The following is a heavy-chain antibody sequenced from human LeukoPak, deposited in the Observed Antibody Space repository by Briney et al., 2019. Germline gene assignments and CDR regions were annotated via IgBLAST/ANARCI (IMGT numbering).Heavy chain of an antibody. CDR3: ARDHCSSTSCCGYYYYGMDV. D-gene: IGHD2-2*01. V-gene: IGHV3-21*01. Sequence: GGSLRLSCAASGFTFSSYSMNWVRQAPGKGLEWVSSISSSSSYIYYADSVKGRFTISRDNAKNSLYLQMNSLRAEDTAVYYCARDHCSSTSCCGYYYYGMDVWGQGTTVTVSS. CDR1: GFTFSSYS. J-gene: IGHJ6*02. CDR2: ISSSSSYI.